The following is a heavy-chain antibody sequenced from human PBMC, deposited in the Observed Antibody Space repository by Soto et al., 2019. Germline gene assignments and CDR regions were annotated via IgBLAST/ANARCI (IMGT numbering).Heavy chain of an antibody. D-gene: IGHD6-6*01. CDR2: IYKTGKT. Sequence: SDTLSLTSDVSGDFIGSGDYYWTWIRQAPGKGLEYIGYIYKTGKTYYNPSLKSRPLISMDTSKSQFFLTLTSVTAADTAMYYCARSLSSSSGYFDPWGQGTLVTVSS. J-gene: IGHJ5*02. V-gene: IGHV4-30-4*02. CDR1: GDFIGSGDYY. CDR3: ARSLSSSSGYFDP.